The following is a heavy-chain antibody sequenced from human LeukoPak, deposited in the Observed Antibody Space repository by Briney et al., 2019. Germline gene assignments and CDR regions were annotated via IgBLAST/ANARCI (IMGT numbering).Heavy chain of an antibody. CDR3: ARRPITMVRGVIEHPWDY. D-gene: IGHD3-10*01. V-gene: IGHV4-39*01. CDR2: IYYSGST. J-gene: IGHJ4*02. CDR1: GGSISSSSYY. Sequence: SETLSLTCTVSGGSISSSSYYWGWIRQPPGKGLEWIGSIYYSGSTYYNPSLKSRVTISVDTSKNQFSLKLSSVTAADTAVYYCARRPITMVRGVIEHPWDYWGQGTLVTVSS.